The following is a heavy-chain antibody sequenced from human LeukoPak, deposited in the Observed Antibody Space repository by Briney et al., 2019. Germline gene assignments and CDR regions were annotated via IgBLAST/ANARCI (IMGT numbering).Heavy chain of an antibody. CDR3: ATTRYSSASYSVY. D-gene: IGHD6-19*01. J-gene: IGHJ4*02. Sequence: GGSLRLSCAASGFTFSDYYTSWIRQAQGKGLEWVSYSSSGGSAIYYADSVKGRFTISRDNAKNSVYLQMNSLRAEDTAVYYCATTRYSSASYSVYWGQGTLVTVSS. V-gene: IGHV3-11*04. CDR1: GFTFSDYY. CDR2: SSSGGSAI.